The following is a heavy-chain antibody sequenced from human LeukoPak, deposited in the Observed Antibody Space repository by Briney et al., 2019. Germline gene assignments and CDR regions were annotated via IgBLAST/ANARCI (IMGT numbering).Heavy chain of an antibody. D-gene: IGHD3-10*01. V-gene: IGHV3-53*01. Sequence: GGSLRLSCAASGFTVSSNYMSWVRQAPGKGLEWVSVIYSGGSTYYADSVKGRFTISRDNSKNTLYLQMNSLRAEDTAVYYCASGGYYYGSGSYYTDYMDVWDKGTTVTISS. CDR2: IYSGGST. J-gene: IGHJ6*03. CDR3: ASGGYYYGSGSYYTDYMDV. CDR1: GFTVSSNY.